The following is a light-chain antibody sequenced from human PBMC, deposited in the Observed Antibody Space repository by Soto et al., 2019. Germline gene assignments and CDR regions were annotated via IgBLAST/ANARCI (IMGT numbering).Light chain of an antibody. CDR1: SSDVGAYNS. CDR2: KGT. Sequence: QSALAQPASVSGSPGQSITISCTGTSSDVGAYNSVSWYQQHPHRAPQVIIYKGTQRPSGVSNRFSGSTSGNAASLTISALQADDEADYFCNSYVGSNNYVFGTGTKVTVL. V-gene: IGLV2-23*01. CDR3: NSYVGSNNYV. J-gene: IGLJ1*01.